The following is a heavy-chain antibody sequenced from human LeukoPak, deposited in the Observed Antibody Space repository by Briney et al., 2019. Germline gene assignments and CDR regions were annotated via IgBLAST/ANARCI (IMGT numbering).Heavy chain of an antibody. CDR3: ARGDLNYYDSSGYYP. Sequence: GASVKVSCKASGYTFTSYDINWVRRATGQGREWMGWMNPNSGNTGYAQKFQGRVTMTRNTSISTAYMELSSLRSEDTAVYYCARGDLNYYDSSGYYPWGQGTLVTVSS. J-gene: IGHJ5*02. CDR1: GYTFTSYD. CDR2: MNPNSGNT. D-gene: IGHD3-22*01. V-gene: IGHV1-8*01.